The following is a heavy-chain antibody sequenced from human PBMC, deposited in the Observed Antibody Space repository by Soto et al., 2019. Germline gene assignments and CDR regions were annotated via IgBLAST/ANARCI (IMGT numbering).Heavy chain of an antibody. Sequence: GGSLRLSCEASGFTFSSFAMTWVRKAPGKGLEWVSAIGPGTGNTYYADSVKGRFAISRDKTKNTLYLQMNAVRAEDTAIYYSAKSVNHCYFQNWGQGTLVTVSS. CDR1: GFTFSSFA. CDR2: IGPGTGNT. J-gene: IGHJ1*01. V-gene: IGHV3-23*01. CDR3: AKSVNHCYFQN.